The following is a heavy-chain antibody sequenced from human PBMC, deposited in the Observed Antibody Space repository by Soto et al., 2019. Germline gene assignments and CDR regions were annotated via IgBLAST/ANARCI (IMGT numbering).Heavy chain of an antibody. CDR3: ARLDCSSTSCYRHYGMDV. V-gene: IGHV3-48*03. D-gene: IGHD2-2*02. CDR2: ISSSGSTI. J-gene: IGHJ6*02. Sequence: LRLSCAASGFTFSSYEMNWVRQAPGKGLEWVSYISSSGSTIYYADSVKGRFTISRDNAKNSLYLQMNSLRAEDTAVYYCARLDCSSTSCYRHYGMDVWGQGTTVTVSS. CDR1: GFTFSSYE.